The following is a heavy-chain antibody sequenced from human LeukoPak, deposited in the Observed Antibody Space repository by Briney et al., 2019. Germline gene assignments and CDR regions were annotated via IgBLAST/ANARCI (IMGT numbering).Heavy chain of an antibody. CDR1: GGSFSGYY. Sequence: PSETLSLTCAVYGGSFSGYYWSWLRQPPGKGLEWIGEINHSGSTNYNPPLKSRVTISVDTSKNQFSLKLSSVTAADTAVYYCARATRRMVRGVIINPYDYWGQGTLVTVSS. D-gene: IGHD3-10*01. CDR2: INHSGST. J-gene: IGHJ4*02. CDR3: ARATRRMVRGVIINPYDY. V-gene: IGHV4-34*01.